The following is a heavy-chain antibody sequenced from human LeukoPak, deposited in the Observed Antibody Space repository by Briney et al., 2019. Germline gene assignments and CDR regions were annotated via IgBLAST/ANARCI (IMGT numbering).Heavy chain of an antibody. J-gene: IGHJ6*03. Sequence: GRSLRLSCAASGFTFSSYAMHWVRQAPGKGLEWVPVISYDGSNKYYADSVKGRFTISRDNSKNTPYLQMNSLRAEDTAVYYCARDYQVDYYYYMDVWGKGTTVTVSS. D-gene: IGHD1-26*01. CDR2: ISYDGSNK. CDR1: GFTFSSYA. CDR3: ARDYQVDYYYYMDV. V-gene: IGHV3-30-3*01.